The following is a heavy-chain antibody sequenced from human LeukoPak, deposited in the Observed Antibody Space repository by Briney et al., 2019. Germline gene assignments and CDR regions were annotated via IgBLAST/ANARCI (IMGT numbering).Heavy chain of an antibody. V-gene: IGHV4-59*01. J-gene: IGHJ4*02. CDR3: ARRGYSTGKYYFDY. Sequence: SETLSLTCTVSGGSISSYYWSWIRQPPGKGLEWIGYIYYSGSTNYNPSLKSRVTISVDTSKNQFSLKLSSVTAADTAVYYCARRGYSTGKYYFDYWGQGTLVTVSS. D-gene: IGHD3-22*01. CDR2: IYYSGST. CDR1: GGSISSYY.